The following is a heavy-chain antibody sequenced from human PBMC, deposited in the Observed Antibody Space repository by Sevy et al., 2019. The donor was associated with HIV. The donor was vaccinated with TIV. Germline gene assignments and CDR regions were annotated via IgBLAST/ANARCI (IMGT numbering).Heavy chain of an antibody. J-gene: IGHJ1*01. CDR3: ARDYTPTHYNDYSNYVAEYFQH. V-gene: IGHV3-30-3*01. D-gene: IGHD4-4*01. CDR2: ISYDGSNK. Sequence: GGSLRLSCAASGFTFSSYAMHWVRQAPGKGLEWVAVISYDGSNKYYADSVKGRFTISRDNSKNTLYLQMNSLRAEDTAVYYCARDYTPTHYNDYSNYVAEYFQHWGQGTLVTVSS. CDR1: GFTFSSYA.